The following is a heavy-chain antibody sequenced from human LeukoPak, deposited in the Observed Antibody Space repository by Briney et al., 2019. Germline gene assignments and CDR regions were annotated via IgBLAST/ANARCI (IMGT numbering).Heavy chain of an antibody. J-gene: IGHJ3*02. V-gene: IGHV1-69*04. CDR3: ARGRYSYGYVFDT. CDR1: GGTFSSYA. CDR2: IIPILGIA. Sequence: SVKVSCKASGGTFSSYAISWVRQAPGQGLEWMGRIIPILGIANYAQKFQGRVTITADKSTSTAYMELSSLRSEDTAVYYCARGRYSYGYVFDTWGQGTTVTVSS. D-gene: IGHD5-18*01.